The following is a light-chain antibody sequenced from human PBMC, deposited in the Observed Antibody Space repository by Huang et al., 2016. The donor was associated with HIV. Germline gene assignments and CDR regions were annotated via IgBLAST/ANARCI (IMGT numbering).Light chain of an antibody. J-gene: IGKJ2*01. V-gene: IGKV3-15*01. CDR3: QQYHNWPPYT. CDR1: QSISNN. Sequence: TQSPATLSVSPGERVTLSCRASQSISNNLAWYQQKPGQAPRLLIYGASTRATAIPARFGGSASGTEFTLTISSLQSEDFAVYYCQQYHNWPPYTFGQGTKLEI. CDR2: GAS.